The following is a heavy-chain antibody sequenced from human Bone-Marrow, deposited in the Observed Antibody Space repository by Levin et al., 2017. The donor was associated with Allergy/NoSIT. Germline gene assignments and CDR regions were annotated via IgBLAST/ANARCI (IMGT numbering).Heavy chain of an antibody. CDR1: GFTVSRNY. J-gene: IGHJ4*02. V-gene: IGHV3-53*01. CDR2: IYSGGST. Sequence: GESLKISCAASGFTVSRNYMNWVRQAPGKGLEWVSLIYSGGSTYYADSVKGRFTISRDKSKNTLYLQMNSLRVEDTAVYYCARGEISGVTGDYWGQGTLVTVSS. D-gene: IGHD3-10*01. CDR3: ARGEISGVTGDY.